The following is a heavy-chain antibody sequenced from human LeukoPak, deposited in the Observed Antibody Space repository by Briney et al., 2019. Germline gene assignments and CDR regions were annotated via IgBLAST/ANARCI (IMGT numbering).Heavy chain of an antibody. Sequence: GGSLRLSCEASGFTFSTYWMSWVRQAPGKGLQWVSTINANGGSTHYADSVKGRFTISRDNSQDTLYLQMHSLRAEDTAVYYCAKGDRAYCGGDFSNCYYYWGQGTLVTVSS. CDR2: INANGGST. J-gene: IGHJ4*02. CDR3: AKGDRAYCGGDFSNCYYY. D-gene: IGHD2-21*02. CDR1: GFTFSTYW. V-gene: IGHV3-23*01.